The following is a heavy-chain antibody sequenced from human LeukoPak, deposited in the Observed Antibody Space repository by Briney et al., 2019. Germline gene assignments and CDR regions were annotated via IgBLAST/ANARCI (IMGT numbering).Heavy chain of an antibody. V-gene: IGHV3-23*01. J-gene: IGHJ4*02. Sequence: ASVKVSCKASGGTFGSYAMSWVRQAPGKGLEWVSAISGSGGSTYYADSVKGRFTISRDNSKNTLYLQMNSLRAEDTAVYYCAKEGDGYIHWGQGTLVTVSS. CDR3: AKEGDGYIH. CDR2: ISGSGGST. D-gene: IGHD5-24*01. CDR1: GGTFGSYA.